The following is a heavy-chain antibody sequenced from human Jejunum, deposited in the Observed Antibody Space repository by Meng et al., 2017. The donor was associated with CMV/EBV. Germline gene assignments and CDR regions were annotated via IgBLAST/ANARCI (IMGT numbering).Heavy chain of an antibody. CDR2: IIPFLDIT. J-gene: IGHJ5*02. V-gene: IGHV1-69*10. Sequence: KASGGTFSRNVISWVRQAPGPGLEWMGGIIPFLDITNYSQKFQGRVTITADKATGTAYMELGSLRSEDTAVYYCARVMGDANSQDHTWGQGTLVTV. CDR3: ARVMGDANSQDHT. CDR1: GGTFSRNV. D-gene: IGHD4/OR15-4a*01.